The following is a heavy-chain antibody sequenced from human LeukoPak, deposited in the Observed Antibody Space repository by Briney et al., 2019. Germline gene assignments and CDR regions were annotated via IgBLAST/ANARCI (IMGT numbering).Heavy chain of an antibody. D-gene: IGHD2-15*01. CDR3: ARGSYCSGGTCYDYSYYGMDV. V-gene: IGHV3-30-3*01. Sequence: PGGSLRLSCVASGFTFSDYYMSWIRQAPGKGLEWLAVISHDAVNKYYLESEKGRFTISRDNSMDTLYLQINSLRPEDTAVYYCARGSYCSGGTCYDYSYYGMDVWGQGTTVTVSS. CDR2: ISHDAVNK. J-gene: IGHJ6*02. CDR1: GFTFSDYY.